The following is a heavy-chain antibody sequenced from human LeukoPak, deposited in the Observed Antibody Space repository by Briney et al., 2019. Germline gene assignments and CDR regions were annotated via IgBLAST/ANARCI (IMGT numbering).Heavy chain of an antibody. Sequence: SETLSLTCAVSGGSISSGGYSWSWIRQPPGKGLDWIGYIYHSGSTYYNPSLKSRVTISVDRSKNQFSLKLSSVTAADTAVYYCARDYYDSSGYYSGFDYWGQGTLVTVSS. J-gene: IGHJ4*02. CDR1: GGSISSGGYS. CDR2: IYHSGST. V-gene: IGHV4-30-2*01. D-gene: IGHD3-22*01. CDR3: ARDYYDSSGYYSGFDY.